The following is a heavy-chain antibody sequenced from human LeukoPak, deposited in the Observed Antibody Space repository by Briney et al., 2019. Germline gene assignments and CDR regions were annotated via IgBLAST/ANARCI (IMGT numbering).Heavy chain of an antibody. Sequence: SETLSLTCTVSGGSISSYYWSWIRQPPGKGLQWIAYIHYSGSTNYNPSLKSRVTISVDTSKNQFSLKLRSVTAADTAVYYCARVEEGYGSGRRQNYYYYYMDVWGKGTTVTISS. CDR3: ARVEEGYGSGRRQNYYYYYMDV. D-gene: IGHD3-10*01. V-gene: IGHV4-59*01. CDR2: IHYSGST. J-gene: IGHJ6*03. CDR1: GGSISSYY.